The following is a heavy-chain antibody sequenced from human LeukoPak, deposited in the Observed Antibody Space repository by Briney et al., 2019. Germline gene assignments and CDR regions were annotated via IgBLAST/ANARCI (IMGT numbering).Heavy chain of an antibody. V-gene: IGHV1-2*02. Sequence: AASVKVSCKASGYTFTGYYMHWVRQAPGQGLEWTGWINPNSGGTNYAQKFQGRVTMTRDTSISTAYMELSRLRSDGTAVYYCARDTGYYYDSSGDFDYWGQGTLVTVSS. D-gene: IGHD3-22*01. J-gene: IGHJ4*02. CDR2: INPNSGGT. CDR1: GYTFTGYY. CDR3: ARDTGYYYDSSGDFDY.